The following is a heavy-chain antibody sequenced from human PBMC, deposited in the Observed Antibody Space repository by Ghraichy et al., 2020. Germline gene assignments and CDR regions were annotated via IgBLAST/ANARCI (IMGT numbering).Heavy chain of an antibody. D-gene: IGHD4-17*01. CDR3: AREINGYGAWDY. CDR2: IIPIFGTA. Sequence: SVKVSCKASGGTFSSYAISWVRQAPGQGLEWMGGIIPIFGTANYAQKFQGRVTITADESTSTAYMELSSLRSEDTAVYYCAREINGYGAWDYWGQGTLVTVSS. J-gene: IGHJ4*02. V-gene: IGHV1-69*13. CDR1: GGTFSSYA.